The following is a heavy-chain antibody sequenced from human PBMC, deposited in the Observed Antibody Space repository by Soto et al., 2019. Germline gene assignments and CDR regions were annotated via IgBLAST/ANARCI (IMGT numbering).Heavy chain of an antibody. CDR1: GGSISSGGYS. V-gene: IGHV4-30-2*01. Sequence: SETLSLTCAVSGGSISSGGYSWSWIRQPPGKGLEWIGYIYHSGSTYYNPSLKSRVTISVDRSKNQFSLKLSSVTAADTAVYYCARRYYDFWSGLMDVWGQGTTVTVSS. CDR3: ARRYYDFWSGLMDV. J-gene: IGHJ6*02. D-gene: IGHD3-3*01. CDR2: IYHSGST.